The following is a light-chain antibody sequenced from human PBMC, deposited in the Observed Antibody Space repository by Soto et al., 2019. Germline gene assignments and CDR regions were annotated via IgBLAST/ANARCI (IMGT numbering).Light chain of an antibody. CDR1: SSDVGGYKY. V-gene: IGLV2-14*01. J-gene: IGLJ2*01. Sequence: QSALTQPASVSGSPGQSITISCTGNSSDVGGYKYVSWYQQHPGKAPKLMIYEVSNRPSGVSNRFSGSKSGNTASLTISGLQAEDEADYYCSSYTSSSTLVFGGGTKVTVL. CDR3: SSYTSSSTLV. CDR2: EVS.